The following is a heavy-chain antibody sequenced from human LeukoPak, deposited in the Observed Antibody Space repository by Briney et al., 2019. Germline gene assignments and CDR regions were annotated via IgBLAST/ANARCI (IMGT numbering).Heavy chain of an antibody. J-gene: IGHJ4*02. V-gene: IGHV4-38-2*01. CDR3: AKLPYDIFVSYYFDY. CDR2: MFHSGDT. Sequence: PSETLSLTCAVSGYSISSGSYWGWIRQPPGKGLEWIGNMFHSGDTYHNPSLKSRVTISADTSKNQFSLKLTSVTAADTAVYYCAKLPYDIFVSYYFDYWGQGTLVTVSA. CDR1: GYSISSGSY. D-gene: IGHD3-9*01.